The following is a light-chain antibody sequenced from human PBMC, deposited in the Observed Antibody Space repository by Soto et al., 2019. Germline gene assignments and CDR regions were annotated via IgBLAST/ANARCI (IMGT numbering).Light chain of an antibody. CDR2: DAS. V-gene: IGKV1-5*01. CDR3: QQYSSYWT. CDR1: QSISRW. Sequence: DIPMSQSPSSLSASVGDRVTIPCRASQSISRWLAWYQEKPGKAPKVLIYDASNLESGVPSRFSGSGSGTEFTLTISRLQPDDFATYYCQQYSSYWTFGQGTKVDIK. J-gene: IGKJ1*01.